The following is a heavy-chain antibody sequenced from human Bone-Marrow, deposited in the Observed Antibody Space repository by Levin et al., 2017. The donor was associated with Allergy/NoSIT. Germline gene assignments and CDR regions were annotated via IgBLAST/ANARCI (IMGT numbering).Heavy chain of an antibody. J-gene: IGHJ4*02. D-gene: IGHD1-1*01. Sequence: GASVKVSCKTSESTRSGYYMHWVRQASEQGLEWMGRINPNSGVTIYAQRFQGRVTMTWDTSVRTAYMELSSLTSDDAGVYFCARKDWDDGQGIDSWGQGTLVTVSS. CDR3: ARKDWDDGQGIDS. CDR1: ESTRSGYY. CDR2: INPNSGVT. V-gene: IGHV1-2*05.